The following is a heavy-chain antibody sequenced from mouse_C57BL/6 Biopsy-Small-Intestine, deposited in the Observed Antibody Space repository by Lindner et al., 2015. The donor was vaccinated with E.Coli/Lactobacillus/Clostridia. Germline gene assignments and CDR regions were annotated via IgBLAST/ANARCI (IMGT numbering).Heavy chain of an antibody. CDR3: SRWESFITTVVDHFDY. Sequence: VQLQESGGELARPGASVKLSCKASGYTFISYGVSWVKQRTGQGLEWIGEIYPGSGKTYYNEKFKGKAILTADKSSSTTYMELRSLTSEDSAVYFCSRWESFITTVVDHFDYWGQGTTLTVSS. J-gene: IGHJ2*01. D-gene: IGHD1-1*01. V-gene: IGHV1-81*01. CDR2: IYPGSGKT. CDR1: GYTFISYG.